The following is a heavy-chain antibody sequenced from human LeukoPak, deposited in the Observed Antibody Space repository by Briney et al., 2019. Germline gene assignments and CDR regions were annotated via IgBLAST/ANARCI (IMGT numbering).Heavy chain of an antibody. J-gene: IGHJ5*02. CDR3: ARRHTVGGHIWFDP. CDR1: GGSISSSSYY. CDR2: IYYSGST. Sequence: SETLSLTCTVSGGSISSSSYYWGCIRQPPGKGLEWIGSIYYSGSTYYNPSLKSRVTISVDTSKNQFSLKLSSVTAADTAVYYCARRHTVGGHIWFDPWGQGTLVTVSS. D-gene: IGHD4-11*01. V-gene: IGHV4-39*01.